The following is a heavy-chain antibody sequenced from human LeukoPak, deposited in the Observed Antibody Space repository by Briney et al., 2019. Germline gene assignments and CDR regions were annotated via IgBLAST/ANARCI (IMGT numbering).Heavy chain of an antibody. Sequence: GGSLRLSCAASGFTVSSNYMSWVRQAPGKGLEWVSVIYSGGSTYYADSVKGRFTISRDNSKNTLYLHMNSLRAEDTAVYYCARGPSDYGGNSGNYWGQGTLVTVSS. D-gene: IGHD4-23*01. CDR2: IYSGGST. J-gene: IGHJ4*02. V-gene: IGHV3-66*01. CDR1: GFTVSSNY. CDR3: ARGPSDYGGNSGNY.